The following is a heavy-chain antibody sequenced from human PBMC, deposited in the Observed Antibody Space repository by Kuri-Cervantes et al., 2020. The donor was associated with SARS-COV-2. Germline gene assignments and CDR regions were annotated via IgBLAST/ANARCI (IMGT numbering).Heavy chain of an antibody. CDR1: GYTFTGYY. CDR3: ASSGITGTLTGFDY. J-gene: IGHJ4*02. CDR2: INPNSGGT. Sequence: ASVKVSCKASGYTFTGYYMHWVRQAPGQGLEWMGWINPNSGGTNYAQKFQGRVTMTRDTSISTAYMELSRLRSDNTAVYYCASSGITGTLTGFDYWGQGTLVTVSS. V-gene: IGHV1-2*02. D-gene: IGHD1/OR15-1a*01.